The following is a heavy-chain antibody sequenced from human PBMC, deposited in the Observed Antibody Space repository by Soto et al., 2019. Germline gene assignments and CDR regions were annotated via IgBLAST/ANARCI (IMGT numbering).Heavy chain of an antibody. V-gene: IGHV5-51*01. J-gene: IGHJ6*02. CDR1: GXSFTSYW. Sequence: PGESLKISCKGSGXSFTSYWIGWVRQMPGKGLEWMGIIYPGDSDTRYSPSFQGQVTISADKSISTAYLQWSSLKASDTATYYCAHSPISDYGDPYGMDVWGQGTTVTVSS. D-gene: IGHD4-17*01. CDR2: IYPGDSDT. CDR3: AHSPISDYGDPYGMDV.